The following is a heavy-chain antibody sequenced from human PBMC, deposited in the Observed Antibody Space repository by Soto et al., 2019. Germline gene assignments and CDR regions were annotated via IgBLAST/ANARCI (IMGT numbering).Heavy chain of an antibody. V-gene: IGHV4-59*01. CDR1: GGSISSYY. D-gene: IGHD3-3*01. CDR3: ARVYDFWSGPPANHHYYYGMDV. CDR2: IYYSGST. Sequence: PSETLSLTCTVSGGSISSYYWSWIRQPPGKGLEWFGYIYYSGSTNYNPSLKSRVTISVDTSKNQFSLKLSSVTAADTAVYYCARVYDFWSGPPANHHYYYGMDVWGQGTTVTVSS. J-gene: IGHJ6*02.